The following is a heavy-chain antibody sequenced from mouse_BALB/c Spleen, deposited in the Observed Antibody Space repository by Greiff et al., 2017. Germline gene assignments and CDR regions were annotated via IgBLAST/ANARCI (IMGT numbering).Heavy chain of an antibody. Sequence: EVQLVESGGGLVKPGGSLKLSCAASGFTFSDYYMYWVRQTPEKRLEWVATISDGGSYTYYPDSVKGRFTISRDNAKNNLYLQMSSLKSEDTAMYYCARGSYGNSFDYWGQGTTLTVSS. V-gene: IGHV5-4*02. CDR3: ARGSYGNSFDY. CDR1: GFTFSDYY. D-gene: IGHD2-1*01. CDR2: ISDGGSYT. J-gene: IGHJ2*01.